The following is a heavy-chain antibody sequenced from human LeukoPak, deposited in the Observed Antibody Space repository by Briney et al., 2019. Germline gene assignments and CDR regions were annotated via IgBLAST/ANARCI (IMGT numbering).Heavy chain of an antibody. CDR2: IYYTGST. CDR1: GGSISSDY. CDR3: ARGLEGCSRIFDY. D-gene: IGHD2-15*01. Sequence: PSETLSLTCTVSGGSISSDYWSWIRQPPGKGLEWIGFIYYTGSTNYNPSLKSRVSISVDTSKTHFSLSLSSVTAADTAVYYCARGLEGCSRIFDYWGQGTLVTVSS. V-gene: IGHV4-59*01. J-gene: IGHJ4*02.